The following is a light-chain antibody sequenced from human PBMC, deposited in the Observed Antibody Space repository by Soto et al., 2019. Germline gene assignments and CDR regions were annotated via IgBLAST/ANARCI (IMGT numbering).Light chain of an antibody. V-gene: IGLV2-11*01. CDR1: SSDVGGYNY. CDR2: DVS. CDR3: CSYAGSYTYV. Sequence: QSVLTQPLSVSGSPGQSVTITYTGTSSDVGGYNYVSWYQQHPGKAPKLMIYDVSKRPSGVPDRFSGSKSGNTASLTISGLQAEDEADYYCCSYAGSYTYVFGTATKVTGL. J-gene: IGLJ1*01.